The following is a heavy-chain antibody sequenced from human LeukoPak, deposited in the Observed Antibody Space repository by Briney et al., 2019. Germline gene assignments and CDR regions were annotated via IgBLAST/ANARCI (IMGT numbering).Heavy chain of an antibody. CDR2: ISSSSSYI. D-gene: IGHD6-13*01. J-gene: IGHJ4*02. CDR1: GFTFSSYA. Sequence: GGSLRLSCAASGFTFSSYAMSWVRQAPGKGLEWVSSISSSSSYIYYADSVKGRFTISRDNAKNSLYLQMNSLRAEDTAVYYCARDPDSSWRFDYWGQGTLVTVSS. CDR3: ARDPDSSWRFDY. V-gene: IGHV3-21*01.